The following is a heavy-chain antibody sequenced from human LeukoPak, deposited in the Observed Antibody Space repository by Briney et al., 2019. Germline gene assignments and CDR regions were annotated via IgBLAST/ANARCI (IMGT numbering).Heavy chain of an antibody. J-gene: IGHJ5*02. CDR2: IYHSGST. Sequence: ASETLSLTCAVSGGSISSGGYSWSWIRQPPGKGLEWIGYIYHSGSTYYNPSLKSRVTISVDRSKNRFSLKLSSVTAADTAVYYCARVADRNWFDPWGQGTLVTVSS. D-gene: IGHD2-15*01. V-gene: IGHV4-30-2*01. CDR1: GGSISSGGYS. CDR3: ARVADRNWFDP.